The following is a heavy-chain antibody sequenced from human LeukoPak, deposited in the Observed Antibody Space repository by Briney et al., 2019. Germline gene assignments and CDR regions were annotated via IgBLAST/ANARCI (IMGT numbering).Heavy chain of an antibody. D-gene: IGHD4-11*01. CDR1: GGSISSSSYY. Sequence: SETLSLTCTVSGGSISSSSYYWGWIRQPPGKGLEWIGSIYYSGSTYYNPSLKSRVTISVDTSKNQFSLKLSSVTAADTAVYYCARDRGGDYSNYYFDYWGQGTLVTVSS. CDR2: IYYSGST. V-gene: IGHV4-39*07. CDR3: ARDRGGDYSNYYFDY. J-gene: IGHJ4*02.